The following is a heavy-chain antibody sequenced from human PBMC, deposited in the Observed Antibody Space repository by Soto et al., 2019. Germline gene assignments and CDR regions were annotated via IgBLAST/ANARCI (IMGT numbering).Heavy chain of an antibody. V-gene: IGHV5-10-1*01. CDR1: GYSFTSYW. D-gene: IGHD5-18*01. CDR2: IDPSDSYT. J-gene: IGHJ6*02. Sequence: PGESLKIPCKGSGYSFTSYWISWVRQMPGKGLEWMGRIDPSDSYTNYSPSFQGHVTISADKSISTAYLQWSSLKASDTAMYYCARQSGYSYGYYYYGMDVWGQGTTVTVSS. CDR3: ARQSGYSYGYYYYGMDV.